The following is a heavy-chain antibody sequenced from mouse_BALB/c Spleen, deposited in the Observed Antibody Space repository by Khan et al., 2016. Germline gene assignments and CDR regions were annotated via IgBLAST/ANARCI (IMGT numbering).Heavy chain of an antibody. V-gene: IGHV1-9*01. CDR2: ILPGSGST. CDR1: GYTFSSYW. J-gene: IGHJ4*01. D-gene: IGHD4-1*01. CDR3: GRSGLGRGPYAMDY. Sequence: QVQLKESGAELMKPGASVKISCKATGYTFSSYWIEWVKQRPGHGLEWIGEILPGSGSTNYNEKFKGKATFTADTSSNTAYMQLSSLTSEDSAVYYWGRSGLGRGPYAMDYWGQGTSVTVSS.